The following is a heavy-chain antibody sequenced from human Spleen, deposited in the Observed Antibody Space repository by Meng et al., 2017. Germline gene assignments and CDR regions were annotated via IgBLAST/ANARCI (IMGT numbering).Heavy chain of an antibody. J-gene: IGHJ6*02. D-gene: IGHD5-18*01. V-gene: IGHV4-59*01. Sequence: SETLSLTCTVSGGSISSYYWSWIRQPPGKGLEWIGYIYYSGSTNYNPSLKSRVTISVDTSKNQFSLKLSSVTAADTAVYYCARGPDTAMPKYYYYGMDVWGQGTTVTVSS. CDR1: GGSISSYY. CDR2: IYYSGST. CDR3: ARGPDTAMPKYYYYGMDV.